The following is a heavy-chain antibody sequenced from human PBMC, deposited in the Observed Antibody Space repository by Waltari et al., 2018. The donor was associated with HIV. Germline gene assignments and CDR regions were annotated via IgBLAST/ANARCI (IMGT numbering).Heavy chain of an antibody. Sequence: EGDLLGSGGDRVKTGGSLRVSCAVSGFTFSTFSMNWVGQAPGKGPVRVLSISSSQTQMSYSDSVKGRFTIFRDNAKKSLYLQMNSLRDEDTAVYYCVRGAGRDLLLFGGDFWGQGTLVTVSS. CDR1: GFTFSTFS. V-gene: IGHV3-21*01. CDR2: ISSSQTQM. J-gene: IGHJ4*02. CDR3: VRGAGRDLLLFGGDF. D-gene: IGHD3-16*01.